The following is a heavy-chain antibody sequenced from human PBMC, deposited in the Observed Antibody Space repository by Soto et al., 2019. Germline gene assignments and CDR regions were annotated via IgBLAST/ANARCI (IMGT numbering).Heavy chain of an antibody. CDR3: ARLFGSSDFYF. Sequence: SETLSLTCTVSGGSISSYYWSWIRQPPGKGLEWIGYIYYSGSTNYNPSLKSRVTISVDTSKNQFSLKLSSVTAADTAVYYCARLFGSSDFYFWGQGTLVTVSS. J-gene: IGHJ4*02. CDR1: GGSISSYY. D-gene: IGHD3-16*01. CDR2: IYYSGST. V-gene: IGHV4-59*08.